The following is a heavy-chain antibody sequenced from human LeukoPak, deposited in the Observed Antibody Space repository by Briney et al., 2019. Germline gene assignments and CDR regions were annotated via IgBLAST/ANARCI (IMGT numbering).Heavy chain of an antibody. V-gene: IGHV3-48*03. CDR2: ISSSGSTI. CDR3: AREPNDYGDAFDY. D-gene: IGHD4-17*01. J-gene: IGHJ4*02. CDR1: GFTFSSYE. Sequence: GGSLTLSCAASGFTFSSYEMNWVRQAPGKGLEWVSYISSSGSTIYYADSVKGRFTISRDNAKNSLYLQMNSLRAEDTALYYCAREPNDYGDAFDYWGQGTLVTVSS.